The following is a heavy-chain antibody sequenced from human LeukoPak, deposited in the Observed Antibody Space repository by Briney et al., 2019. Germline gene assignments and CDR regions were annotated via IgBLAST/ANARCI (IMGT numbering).Heavy chain of an antibody. Sequence: GGSLRLSCAASGFTFSSYGMHWVRQAPGKGLEWVAFIRYDGSNKYYADSVKGRFTISRDNSKNTLYLQMNSLRAEDTAVYYCAKDDIVVVPAAPPYYYYMDVWGKGTTVTVSS. D-gene: IGHD2-2*01. CDR2: IRYDGSNK. V-gene: IGHV3-30*02. CDR1: GFTFSSYG. J-gene: IGHJ6*03. CDR3: AKDDIVVVPAAPPYYYYMDV.